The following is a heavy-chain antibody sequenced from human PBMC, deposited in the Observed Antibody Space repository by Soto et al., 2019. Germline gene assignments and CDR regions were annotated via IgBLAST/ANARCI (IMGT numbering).Heavy chain of an antibody. CDR3: ARERGNSSGWPLDY. V-gene: IGHV1-18*01. J-gene: IGHJ4*02. CDR1: GYTFTTYG. Sequence: ASVKVSCKASGYTFTTYGISWVRQAPGQGPEWMGWISAYNGNTYYAQKIQGRVAMTTDTSTSTAYMELRSLRSDDTAVYYCARERGNSSGWPLDYWGQGTLVTVSS. CDR2: ISAYNGNT. D-gene: IGHD6-19*01.